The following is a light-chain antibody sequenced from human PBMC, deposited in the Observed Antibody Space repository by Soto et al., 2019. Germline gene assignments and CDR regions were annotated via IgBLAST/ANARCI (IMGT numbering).Light chain of an antibody. Sequence: QSALTQPASVSGSPGQSITISCTGSNSDIGGYNYVSWYQHHPGKAPKLMIYEVNKRPSGVPDRFSGSKSGNTASLTVSGLQAEDEADYYCSSYGGSNNLLFGGGTKVTVL. CDR1: NSDIGGYNY. CDR3: SSYGGSNNLL. J-gene: IGLJ2*01. V-gene: IGLV2-8*01. CDR2: EVN.